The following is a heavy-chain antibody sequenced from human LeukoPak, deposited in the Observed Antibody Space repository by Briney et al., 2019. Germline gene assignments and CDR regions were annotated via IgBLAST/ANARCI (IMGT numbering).Heavy chain of an antibody. CDR3: ARFVSYYYDSSGPDAFDI. Sequence: SQTLSLTCTVSGGSISSGGYYWSWIRQHPGKGLEWIGYIYYSGSTYYNPSLKSRVTISVDRSKNQFSLKLSSVTAADTAVYYCARFVSYYYDSSGPDAFDIWGQGTMVTVSS. V-gene: IGHV4-31*03. CDR1: GGSISSGGYY. CDR2: IYYSGST. D-gene: IGHD3-22*01. J-gene: IGHJ3*02.